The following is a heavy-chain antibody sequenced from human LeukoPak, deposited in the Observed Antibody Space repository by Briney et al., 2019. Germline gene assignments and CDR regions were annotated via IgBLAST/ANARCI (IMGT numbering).Heavy chain of an antibody. CDR2: INPNSGGT. V-gene: IGHV1-2*02. J-gene: IGHJ5*02. D-gene: IGHD3-10*01. Sequence: GASVKVSCEASGYTFTGYYMHWVRQAPGQGLEWMGWINPNSGGTNYAQKFQGRVTMTRDTSISTAYMELSRLRSDDTAVYYCAREVVRGVIQWFDPWGQGTLVTVSS. CDR1: GYTFTGYY. CDR3: AREVVRGVIQWFDP.